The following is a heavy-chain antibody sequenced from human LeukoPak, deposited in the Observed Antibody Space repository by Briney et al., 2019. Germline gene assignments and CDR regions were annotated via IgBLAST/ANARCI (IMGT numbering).Heavy chain of an antibody. CDR2: IRGSGGST. CDR3: AKDSYGSGTYPSLFNY. D-gene: IGHD3-10*01. V-gene: IGHV3-23*01. CDR1: GFSFSNYA. Sequence: GGSLRLSCAASGFSFSNYAMSWVRQAPGKGLEWVSAIRGSGGSTYYADSVKGRFTISRDNSKNTLYLQMDSLRAEDTAVFYCAKDSYGSGTYPSLFNYWGHGALVTVSS. J-gene: IGHJ4*01.